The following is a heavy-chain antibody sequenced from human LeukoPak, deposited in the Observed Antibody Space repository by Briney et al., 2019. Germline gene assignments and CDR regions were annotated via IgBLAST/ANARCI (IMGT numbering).Heavy chain of an antibody. J-gene: IGHJ5*02. D-gene: IGHD3-16*01. V-gene: IGHV4-59*01. CDR1: GGSISSYY. CDR2: IYYSGST. Sequence: PSETLSLTCTVSGGSISSYYWSWIRQPPGKGLEWIGYIYYSGSTNYNPSLKSRVTISVDTSKNQFSLKLSSVTAADTAVYYCAREPVWGGHWFDPWGQGTLVTVSS. CDR3: AREPVWGGHWFDP.